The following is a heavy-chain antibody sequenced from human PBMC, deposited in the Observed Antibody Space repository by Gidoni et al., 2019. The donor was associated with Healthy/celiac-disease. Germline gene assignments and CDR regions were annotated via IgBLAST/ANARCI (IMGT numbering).Heavy chain of an antibody. J-gene: IGHJ5*02. CDR3: ARLRALYGAAPAAFDP. V-gene: IGHV4-39*01. Sequence: QLQLQESGPGLVKPSETLSLTCTVSGGSISSSSYYWGWIRQPPGKGLEWIGSIYYSGSTYYNPSLKSRVTISVDTSKNQFSLKLSSVTAADTAVYYCARLRALYGAAPAAFDPWGQGTLVTVSS. CDR2: IYYSGST. CDR1: GGSISSSSYY. D-gene: IGHD2-8*01.